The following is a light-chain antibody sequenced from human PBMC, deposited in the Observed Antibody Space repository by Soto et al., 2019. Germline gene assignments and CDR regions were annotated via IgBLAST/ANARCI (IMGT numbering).Light chain of an antibody. V-gene: IGKV1-9*01. J-gene: IGKJ4*01. CDR2: AAS. CDR1: QDISSY. Sequence: DIQLTQSPSFLSASVGDRVTITCRTSQDISSYLAWYQQKPGKAPQLLISAASTLQSGVPSRFSGRGSGTECTLTISSLQPEDFATYYGQQLKSYPLSFGGGTKVEI. CDR3: QQLKSYPLS.